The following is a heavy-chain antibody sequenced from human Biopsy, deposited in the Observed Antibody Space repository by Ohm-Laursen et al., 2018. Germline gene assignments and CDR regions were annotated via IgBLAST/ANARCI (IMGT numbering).Heavy chain of an antibody. CDR3: ARVGSGWAPFDK. J-gene: IGHJ4*02. D-gene: IGHD6-19*01. CDR1: GYSISSDYR. CDR2: IFKDGNT. V-gene: IGHV4-38-2*02. Sequence: SDTLSLTWLVSGYSISSDYRWGWIRQAPGKTLEWLGNIFKDGNTHYNPSLRSRLIISIDTSKNQFSLMMTSVSGADTAVYFCARVGSGWAPFDKWGPGTPVTVSS.